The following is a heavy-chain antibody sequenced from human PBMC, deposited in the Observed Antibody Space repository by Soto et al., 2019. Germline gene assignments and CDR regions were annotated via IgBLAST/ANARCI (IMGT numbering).Heavy chain of an antibody. J-gene: IGHJ3*02. V-gene: IGHV4-59*01. CDR1: SGSFISYF. CDR3: ARMNQLAPKRNAFDI. Sequence: SETLSLTCTVSSGSFISYFWTWVRQSPGKGLQWIGYIHYSGSTNYNPSLKSRVIMSVDTSKNQFSLRLTSVTAADTAVYYCARMNQLAPKRNAFDIWGLGTMVTVSS. D-gene: IGHD2-2*01. CDR2: IHYSGST.